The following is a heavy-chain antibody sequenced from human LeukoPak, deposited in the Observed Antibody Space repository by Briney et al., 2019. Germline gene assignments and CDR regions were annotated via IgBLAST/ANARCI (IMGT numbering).Heavy chain of an antibody. CDR3: ARVGSGGTREDTFDI. D-gene: IGHD1-26*01. CDR2: IGSSGSHI. CDR1: GLPHSSYS. V-gene: IGHV3-21*01. J-gene: IGHJ3*02. Sequence: GGSLTLSCAASGLPHSSYSMNGVRETPGKGVEWVSSIGSSGSHIYYADSVKGRFTISRDNAKNSLYMQMNSLTAEETAVYYCARVGSGGTREDTFDIWGQGTMVTVSS.